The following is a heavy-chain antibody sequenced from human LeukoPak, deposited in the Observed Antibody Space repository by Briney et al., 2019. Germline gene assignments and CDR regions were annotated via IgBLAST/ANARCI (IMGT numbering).Heavy chain of an antibody. CDR3: ARIDFDY. CDR1: GFTFSSYG. J-gene: IGHJ4*02. Sequence: GGSLRLSCAASGFTFSSYGMHWVRQAPGKGLEWVAFIRYDGSNKYYADSVKGRFTISRDTSNNTLSLKMNSLRADHTAVYYCARIDFDYWRQGTLVTVSS. V-gene: IGHV3-30*02. CDR2: IRYDGSNK.